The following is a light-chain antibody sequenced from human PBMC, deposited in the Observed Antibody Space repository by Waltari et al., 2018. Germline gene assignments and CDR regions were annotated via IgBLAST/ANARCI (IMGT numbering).Light chain of an antibody. J-gene: IGLJ2*01. CDR1: SSNIGAGYD. CDR2: GNS. Sequence: QSGLTQPPSVSGAPGQRVTISCTGSSSNIGAGYDVHWYQLLPGTAPKRLIYGNSNPPARVPDRFSGSKSGTSASLAITGLQAEDEAGYYCQSYDSSLSGSVFGGGTKLTVL. V-gene: IGLV1-40*01. CDR3: QSYDSSLSGSV.